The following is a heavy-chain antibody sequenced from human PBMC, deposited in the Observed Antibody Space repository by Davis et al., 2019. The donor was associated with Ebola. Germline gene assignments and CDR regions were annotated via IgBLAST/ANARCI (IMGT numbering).Heavy chain of an antibody. CDR1: GFTFSSYA. CDR3: ASAYGRSGTIDY. D-gene: IGHD3-3*01. J-gene: IGHJ4*02. Sequence: GESLKISCAASGFTFSSYAMSWVRQAPGKGLEWVSAISGSGGSTYYADSVKGRFTISRDNSKNTLYLQMNSLRAEDTAVYYCASAYGRSGTIDYWGQGTLVTVSS. V-gene: IGHV3-23*01. CDR2: ISGSGGST.